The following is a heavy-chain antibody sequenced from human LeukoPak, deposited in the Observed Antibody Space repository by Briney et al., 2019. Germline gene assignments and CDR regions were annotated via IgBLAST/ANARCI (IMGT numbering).Heavy chain of an antibody. D-gene: IGHD2-2*02. CDR3: ARHGRYPFFGY. CDR1: GYSISSGYY. CDR2: ICHSGST. J-gene: IGHJ4*02. Sequence: SETLSLTCAVSGYSISSGYYWGWIRQPPGKGLEWIGSICHSGSTYYNPSLKSRVTISVDTSKNQFSLKLSSVTAADTAVYYCARHGRYPFFGYWGQGTLVTVSS. V-gene: IGHV4-38-2*01.